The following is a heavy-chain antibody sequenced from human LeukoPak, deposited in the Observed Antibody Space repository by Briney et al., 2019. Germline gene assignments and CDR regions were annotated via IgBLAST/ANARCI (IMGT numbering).Heavy chain of an antibody. CDR3: ARGIFRGYYDSSGYYYVRWFDP. CDR2: INHSGST. D-gene: IGHD3-22*01. Sequence: PSETLSLTCAVYGGSFSGYYWSWIRQPPGKGLEWIGEINHSGSTNYNPSLKSRVTISVDTSKNQFSLKLSSVTAADTAVYYCARGIFRGYYDSSGYYYVRWFDPWGQGTLVTVSS. CDR1: GGSFSGYY. V-gene: IGHV4-34*01. J-gene: IGHJ5*02.